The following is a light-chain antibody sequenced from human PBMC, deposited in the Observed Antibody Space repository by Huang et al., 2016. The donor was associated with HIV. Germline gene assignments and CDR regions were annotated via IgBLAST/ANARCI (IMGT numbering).Light chain of an antibody. Sequence: DIQMTQSPSSLSASVGDRVTITCRASQSISSYLNWYQQKPGTAPKVLIYAATSLQSGVPSRFSGSGAGTDFTLTINNLQPEDSATYYCQQTYITPLTFGQGTKLEI. CDR1: QSISSY. V-gene: IGKV1-39*01. CDR3: QQTYITPLT. CDR2: AAT. J-gene: IGKJ2*01.